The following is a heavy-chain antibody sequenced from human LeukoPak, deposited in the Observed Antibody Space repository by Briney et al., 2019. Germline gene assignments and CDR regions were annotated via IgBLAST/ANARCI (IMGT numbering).Heavy chain of an antibody. J-gene: IGHJ5*02. Sequence: ASVKVSCKASGYTFTSYDINWVRQATGQGLEWMGWMNPNSGNTGYAQKFQGRVTMTRNTSISTAYMELSSLRSDDTAVYYCARDPGLYQLLLGWFDPWGQGTLVTVSS. CDR3: ARDPGLYQLLLGWFDP. CDR1: GYTFTSYD. D-gene: IGHD2-2*01. V-gene: IGHV1-8*01. CDR2: MNPNSGNT.